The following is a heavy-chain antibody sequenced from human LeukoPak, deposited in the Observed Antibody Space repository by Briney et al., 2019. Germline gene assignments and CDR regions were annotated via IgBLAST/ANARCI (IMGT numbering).Heavy chain of an antibody. V-gene: IGHV1-2*02. D-gene: IGHD2-2*01. CDR2: TNPNSGGT. CDR3: ARAATYCSSTSCPIDY. Sequence: ASVTVSFTVAGYTLTVLTMHWVRQAPGQGLERMGWTNPNSGGTNYAQKFQGRVTMTRDTSISTAYMELSRLRSDATAVYYCARAATYCSSTSCPIDYWGQGTLVTVSS. CDR1: GYTLTVLT. J-gene: IGHJ4*02.